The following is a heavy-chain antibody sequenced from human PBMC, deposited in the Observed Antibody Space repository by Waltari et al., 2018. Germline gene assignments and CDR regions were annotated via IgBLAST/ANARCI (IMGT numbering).Heavy chain of an antibody. CDR2: ISWNSGSI. Sequence: EVQLVESGGGLVQPGRSLRLSCAASGFTFDDYAMHWVRQAPGKGLEWVSGISWNSGSIGYADSVKGRFTISRDNAKNSLYLQMNSLRAEDTALYYCAKVGGGYDYFDYWGQGTLVTVSS. J-gene: IGHJ4*02. CDR3: AKVGGGYDYFDY. V-gene: IGHV3-9*01. D-gene: IGHD5-12*01. CDR1: GFTFDDYA.